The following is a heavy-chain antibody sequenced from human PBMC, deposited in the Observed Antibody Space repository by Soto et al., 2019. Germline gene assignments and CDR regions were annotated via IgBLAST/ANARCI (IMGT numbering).Heavy chain of an antibody. J-gene: IGHJ6*02. CDR2: ISYDGSNK. CDR1: GFTFSSYG. Sequence: LRLSCAASGFTFSSYGMHWVRQAPGKGLEWVAVISYDGSNKYYADSVKGRFTISRDNSKNTLYLQMNSLRAEDTAVYYCAKDHSSSSQGMDVWGQGTTVTVSS. V-gene: IGHV3-30*18. D-gene: IGHD6-13*01. CDR3: AKDHSSSSQGMDV.